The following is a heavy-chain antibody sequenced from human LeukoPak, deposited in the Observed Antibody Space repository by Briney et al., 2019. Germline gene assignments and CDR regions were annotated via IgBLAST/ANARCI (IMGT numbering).Heavy chain of an antibody. J-gene: IGHJ5*02. V-gene: IGHV3-53*01. D-gene: IGHD5-18*01. CDR3: ARAGARWIQLANWFDP. CDR1: GFTVSSNY. Sequence: GGSLRLSCAASGFTVSSNYMSWVRQAPGMGLEWVSVIYSGGTTYYADSVKGRFTISRDNSKNMLYLQMNSLRAEDTAVYYCARAGARWIQLANWFDPWGQGTLVTVSS. CDR2: IYSGGTT.